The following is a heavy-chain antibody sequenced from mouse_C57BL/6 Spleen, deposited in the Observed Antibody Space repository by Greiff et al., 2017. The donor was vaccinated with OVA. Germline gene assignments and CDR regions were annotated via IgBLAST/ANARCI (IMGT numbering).Heavy chain of an antibody. Sequence: QVQLQQPGAELVKPGASVKLSCKASGYTFTSYWMHWVKQRPGQGLEWIGMIHPNSGSTNYNEKFKSKATLTVDKSSSTAYMQLSSLTSEDSAVYYCARGDYYSNPLYAMDYWGQGTSVTVSS. CDR3: ARGDYYSNPLYAMDY. CDR1: GYTFTSYW. J-gene: IGHJ4*01. V-gene: IGHV1-64*01. CDR2: IHPNSGST. D-gene: IGHD2-5*01.